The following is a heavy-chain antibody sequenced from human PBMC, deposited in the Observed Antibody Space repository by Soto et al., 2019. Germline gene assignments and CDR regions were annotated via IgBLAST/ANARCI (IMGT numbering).Heavy chain of an antibody. J-gene: IGHJ4*02. CDR2: ISYDGSNK. CDR3: ARDAPYSSGWYDY. D-gene: IGHD6-19*01. Sequence: QVQLVESGGGVVQPGRSLRLYCAASGFTFSSYAMHWVRQAPGKGLEWVAVISYDGSNKYYADSVKGRFTISRDNSKNTLYLQMNSLSAEDTAVYYCARDAPYSSGWYDYWGQGTLVTVSS. V-gene: IGHV3-30-3*01. CDR1: GFTFSSYA.